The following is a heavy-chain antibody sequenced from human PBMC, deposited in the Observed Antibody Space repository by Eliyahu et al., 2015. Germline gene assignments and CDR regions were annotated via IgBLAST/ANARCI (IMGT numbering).Heavy chain of an antibody. Sequence: QVQLVESGGGVVQPGRSLRLSCXASGFTFXSYGMHWVRQAPGKGLEWVAVISYDGSNKYYADSVKGRFTISRDNSKNTLYLQMNSLRAEDTAVYYCAKVSLRLVTGGYFDYWGQGTLVTVSS. J-gene: IGHJ4*02. CDR2: ISYDGSNK. CDR1: GFTFXSYG. V-gene: IGHV3-30*18. D-gene: IGHD3-9*01. CDR3: AKVSLRLVTGGYFDY.